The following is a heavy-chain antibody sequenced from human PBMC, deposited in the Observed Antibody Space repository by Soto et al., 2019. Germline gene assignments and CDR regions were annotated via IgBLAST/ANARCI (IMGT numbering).Heavy chain of an antibody. CDR3: ARGLRGSSTSPWEFDY. J-gene: IGHJ4*02. Sequence: QVQLQESGPGLVKPSQTLSLTCTVSGGSISSGGYYWSWIRQHPGKGLEWIGYIYYSGSTYYNPSLKSRVTISVDTSKNQFSLKLSSVTAADTAVYYCARGLRGSSTSPWEFDYWGQGTLVTVSS. CDR2: IYYSGST. D-gene: IGHD2-2*01. CDR1: GGSISSGGYY. V-gene: IGHV4-31*03.